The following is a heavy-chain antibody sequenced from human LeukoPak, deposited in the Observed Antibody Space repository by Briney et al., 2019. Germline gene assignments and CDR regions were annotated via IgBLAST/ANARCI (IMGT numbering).Heavy chain of an antibody. CDR1: GFTFSSYV. CDR3: AKMAVAGSHNWFDP. J-gene: IGHJ5*02. Sequence: PGGSLRLSXAASGFTFSSYVMSWVSQAPGKGLEWVSGISGSGGSTYYADSVKGRFTISRDNSKNTVNLQMNSLRVEDTAVYYCAKMAVAGSHNWFDPWGQGTLVTVSS. D-gene: IGHD6-19*01. V-gene: IGHV3-23*01. CDR2: ISGSGGST.